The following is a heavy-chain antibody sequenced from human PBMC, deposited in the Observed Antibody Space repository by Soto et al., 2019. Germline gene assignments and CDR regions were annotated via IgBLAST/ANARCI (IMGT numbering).Heavy chain of an antibody. CDR3: VTYRDYFKWFDP. Sequence: GGSSQIYYWSWIRQPPGKGLEWIGHIYYSGSTNYNPSLESRVTMSVDTSKNQFFLRLSSVTAADTAVYYCVTYRDYFKWFDPWGQGTLVTVSS. CDR2: IYYSGST. V-gene: IGHV4-59*08. D-gene: IGHD4-17*01. J-gene: IGHJ5*02. CDR1: GGSSQIYY.